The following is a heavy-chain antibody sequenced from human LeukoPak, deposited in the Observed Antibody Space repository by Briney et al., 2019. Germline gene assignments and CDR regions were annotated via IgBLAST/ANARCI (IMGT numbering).Heavy chain of an antibody. D-gene: IGHD3-16*02. Sequence: AAVKVSCKASGYTFTSYGISWVRQAPGEGLEWLGWISVYNVNTNYAQKPQGRVTMTRDMSTTTDYMELSSVRSEDTAVYYCARDNSVGDIAWWFDPWGQGTLVTVSS. CDR3: ARDNSVGDIAWWFDP. J-gene: IGHJ5*02. CDR2: ISVYNVNT. V-gene: IGHV1-18*01. CDR1: GYTFTSYG.